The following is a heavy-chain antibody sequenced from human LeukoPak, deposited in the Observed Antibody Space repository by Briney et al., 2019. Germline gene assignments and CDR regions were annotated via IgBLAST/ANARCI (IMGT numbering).Heavy chain of an antibody. V-gene: IGHV3-23*01. CDR2: ISGSGGST. CDR1: GFTFSSYA. D-gene: IGHD4-23*01. J-gene: IGHJ5*02. CDR3: AKGYQYSGNAGWFDP. Sequence: PGGSLRLSCAASGFTFSSYAMSWVRQAPGKGLEWVSAISGSGGSTYYADSVKGRFTISRDHSKNTLYLQMNSLRAEDTAVYYCAKGYQYSGNAGWFDPWGQGTGVTVSS.